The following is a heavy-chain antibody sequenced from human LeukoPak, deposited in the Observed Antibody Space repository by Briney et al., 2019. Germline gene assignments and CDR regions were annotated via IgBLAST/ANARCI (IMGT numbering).Heavy chain of an antibody. Sequence: GGSLRLSCATSGFTFGNYAMHWVRQAPGKALEWVALIPYGGSNKYYADSVKGRFTIFRDNSKNTLYLQMNSLSDEDTAVYFCVNDYGNPDALDNWGQGTLVTVSS. CDR2: IPYGGSNK. CDR1: GFTFGNYA. D-gene: IGHD4-17*01. J-gene: IGHJ4*02. V-gene: IGHV3-30-3*02. CDR3: VNDYGNPDALDN.